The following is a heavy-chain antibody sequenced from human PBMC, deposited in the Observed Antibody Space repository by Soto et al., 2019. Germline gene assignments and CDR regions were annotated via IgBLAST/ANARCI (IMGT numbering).Heavy chain of an antibody. CDR2: INSGGRT. J-gene: IGHJ4*02. CDR3: AKDLRPDGVWDFDY. CDR1: GFTFSSNT. D-gene: IGHD4-17*01. V-gene: IGHV3-23*01. Sequence: EVQLLESGGGLVQPGGSLRLSCAASGFTFSSNTMNWFRQVPGKGLEWVSGINSGGRTYYADSVKGRFTISRDDSKNTLYLQIISLRAEDTAVYYCAKDLRPDGVWDFDYWGQGTLVTVSS.